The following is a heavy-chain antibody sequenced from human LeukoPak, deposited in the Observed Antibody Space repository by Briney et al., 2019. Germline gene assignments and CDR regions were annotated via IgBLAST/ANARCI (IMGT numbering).Heavy chain of an antibody. CDR2: IYHSGST. D-gene: IGHD2-15*01. J-gene: IGHJ4*02. CDR3: ARTKGYCSGGSCYWSY. Sequence: PSETLSLTCTVSGYSISSGYYWGWIRQPPGKGLEWIGSIYHSGSTYYNPSLKSRVTISVDTSKSQFSLKLSSVTAADTAVYYCARTKGYCSGGSCYWSYWGQGTLVTVSS. CDR1: GYSISSGYY. V-gene: IGHV4-38-2*02.